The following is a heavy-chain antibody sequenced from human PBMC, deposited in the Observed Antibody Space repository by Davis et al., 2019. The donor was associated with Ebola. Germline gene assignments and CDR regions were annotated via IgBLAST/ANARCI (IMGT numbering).Heavy chain of an antibody. CDR3: ARANFGGVSMDF. J-gene: IGHJ6*02. V-gene: IGHV3-13*01. Sequence: PGGSLTLSCAASGLIFRIYDMHWVRQVPGKGLDLVSSIGTAGDTYYPGSVKGRFTISRENVKNSLYLQMNSLSAGDTAVYYCARANFGGVSMDFWGQGTTVTVSS. D-gene: IGHD3-10*01. CDR1: GLIFRIYD. CDR2: IGTAGDT.